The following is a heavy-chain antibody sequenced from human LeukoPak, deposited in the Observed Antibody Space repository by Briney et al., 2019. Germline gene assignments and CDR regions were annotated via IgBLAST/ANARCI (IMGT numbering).Heavy chain of an antibody. CDR3: AGDPITVTTINLHFDY. Sequence: ASVKVSCKASGYTFTNYYLHWVRQAPGQGLEWMGVINPDVGYTNYAQKFQGRVTMTRDTSTSTVYMELSSLRSDDTAVYYCAGDPITVTTINLHFDYWGQGALVTVSS. CDR2: INPDVGYT. D-gene: IGHD4-17*01. V-gene: IGHV1-46*01. CDR1: GYTFTNYY. J-gene: IGHJ4*02.